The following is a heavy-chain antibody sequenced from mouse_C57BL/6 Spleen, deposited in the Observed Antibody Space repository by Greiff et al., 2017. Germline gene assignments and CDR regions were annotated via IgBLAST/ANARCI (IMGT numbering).Heavy chain of an antibody. CDR2: INPNNGGT. CDR3: ARWDYSTWFAY. CDR1: GYTFTDYY. Sequence: EVQLQQSGPELVKPGASVKISCKASGYTFTDYYMNWVKQSPGKSLEWIGDINPNNGGTSYNQKFKGKATLTVDKSSSTAYMELRSLTSEDSAVYYCARWDYSTWFAYWGQGTLVTVSA. V-gene: IGHV1-26*01. J-gene: IGHJ3*01. D-gene: IGHD2-12*01.